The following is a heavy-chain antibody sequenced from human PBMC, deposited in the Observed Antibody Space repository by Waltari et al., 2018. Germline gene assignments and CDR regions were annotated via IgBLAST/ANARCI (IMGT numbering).Heavy chain of an antibody. Sequence: EVQLVESGGGLVQPGGSLRLSCAASGFTFSSYAMHWVRQAPGKGLEYVSAISSNGGSTYYANSVKGRFTISRDNSKNTLYLQMGSLRAEDMAVYYCAGGVLHGPDFDIWGQGTMVTVSS. CDR2: ISSNGGST. J-gene: IGHJ3*02. CDR1: GFTFSSYA. D-gene: IGHD1-26*01. CDR3: AGGVLHGPDFDI. V-gene: IGHV3-64*01.